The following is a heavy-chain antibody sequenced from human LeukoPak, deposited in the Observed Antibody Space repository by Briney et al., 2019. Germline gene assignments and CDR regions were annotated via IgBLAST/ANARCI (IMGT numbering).Heavy chain of an antibody. CDR2: INWNGGST. J-gene: IGHJ6*03. CDR3: ARDRYYGSGSYYIKTEGYYYYMDV. CDR1: GFTFDDYG. V-gene: IGHV3-20*04. D-gene: IGHD3-10*01. Sequence: GGSLRLSCAASGFTFDDYGMSWVRQAPGKGLEWVSGINWNGGSTGYADSVKGRFTISRDNAKNSLYLQMNSLRAEDTALYYCARDRYYGSGSYYIKTEGYYYYMDVWGKGTTVTVSS.